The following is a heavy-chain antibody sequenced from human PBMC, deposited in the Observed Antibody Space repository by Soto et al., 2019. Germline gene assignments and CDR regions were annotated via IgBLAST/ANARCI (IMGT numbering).Heavy chain of an antibody. D-gene: IGHD6-19*01. CDR2: IDPSDSYT. J-gene: IGHJ4*02. CDR1: GYSFNSYW. V-gene: IGHV5-10-1*01. CDR3: VCISSVDY. Sequence: EVQLVQSGAEVKKPGESPRISCKGSGYSFNSYWISWVRQMPGKGLEWMGSIDPSDSYTNYSPSFQGHVTISVDKSISTAYLQWNSLKASDTAMYYCVCISSVDYWGQGTLVTVSS.